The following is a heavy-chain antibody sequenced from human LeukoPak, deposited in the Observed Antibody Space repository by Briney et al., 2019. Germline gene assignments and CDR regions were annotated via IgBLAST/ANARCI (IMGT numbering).Heavy chain of an antibody. CDR1: GYSISSGYY. CDR2: NYHSGRT. D-gene: IGHD3-22*01. J-gene: IGHJ3*02. Sequence: PSETLSLTCTVSGYSISSGYYWGWIRQPPGEGLEWIGSNYHSGRTYYNPSLKSRVTISVDTSKNQFSLKLSSVTAADTAVYYCARDRGSITMIVVVNDAFDIWGQGTMVTVSS. CDR3: ARDRGSITMIVVVNDAFDI. V-gene: IGHV4-38-2*02.